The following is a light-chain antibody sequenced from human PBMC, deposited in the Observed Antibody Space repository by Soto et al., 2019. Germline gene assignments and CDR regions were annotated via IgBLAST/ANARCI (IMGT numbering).Light chain of an antibody. CDR1: QVIGTW. CDR3: QQAFCFPLT. Sequence: DIQMTQSPSSVSASVGDRVTITCRASQVIGTWVAWFQQRPGKAPKLLISAESSLRRVVPTRFSGSDSGNVFSHTISSLQPEDFDSSYCQQAFCFPLTVGGGIKVDIK. CDR2: AES. V-gene: IGKV1-12*01. J-gene: IGKJ4*01.